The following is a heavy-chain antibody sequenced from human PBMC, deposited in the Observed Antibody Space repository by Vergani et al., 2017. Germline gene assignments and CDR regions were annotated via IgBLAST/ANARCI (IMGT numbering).Heavy chain of an antibody. CDR1: GFTFSCYG. CDR3: AKPFRGWSSDY. V-gene: IGHV3-30*02. D-gene: IGHD3-3*01. J-gene: IGHJ4*02. Sequence: QVQLVESGGGVVQPGGSLRLSCAASGFTFSCYGMHWVRQAPGKGLEWVAIIRYDGSNKYYADSVKGRFTISRDNSKNTLYLQMNSLRTDDTATYYCAKPFRGWSSDYWGQGTQVIVSS. CDR2: IRYDGSNK.